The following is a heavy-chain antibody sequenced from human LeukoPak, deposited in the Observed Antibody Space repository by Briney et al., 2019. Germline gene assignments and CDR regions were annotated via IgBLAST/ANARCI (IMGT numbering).Heavy chain of an antibody. V-gene: IGHV3-74*01. CDR3: ASDFWGSFDP. CDR2: INRDGGTT. Sequence: PGGSLRPSCAASGFTYWMHWVRQAPGKGLVWVSRINRDGGTTDYADSVRGRFTISRDNAKNTLYLQMNSLRVDDTAVYYCASDFWGSFDPWGQGTLVTVSS. CDR1: GFTYW. J-gene: IGHJ5*02. D-gene: IGHD3-16*01.